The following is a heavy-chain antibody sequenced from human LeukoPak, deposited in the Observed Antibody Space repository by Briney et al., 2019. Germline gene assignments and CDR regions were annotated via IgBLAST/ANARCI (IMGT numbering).Heavy chain of an antibody. D-gene: IGHD1-26*01. V-gene: IGHV3-30*18. CDR3: AKGGPPTGASPRPWDFNF. CDR1: RFTFSTYG. Sequence: GRSLRLSCAASRFTFSTYGMHWVRQAPGKGLEWVAVISYDGSYTSYADSVKGRFTISRDNSKYTLYLQMNSLRVEDTAVYYCAKGGPPTGASPRPWDFNFWGQGTLVTVSS. CDR2: ISYDGSYT. J-gene: IGHJ4*02.